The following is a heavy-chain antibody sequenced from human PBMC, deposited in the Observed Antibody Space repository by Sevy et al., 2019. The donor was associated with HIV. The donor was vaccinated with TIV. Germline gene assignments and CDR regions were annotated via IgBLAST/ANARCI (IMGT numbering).Heavy chain of an antibody. CDR3: ATVPTMIVVVQGDLNAFDI. J-gene: IGHJ3*02. D-gene: IGHD3-22*01. Sequence: ASVKVSCKASGYTFTGYYMHWVRQAPGKGLEWMAWINPNSGGTNYAQKFQGRVTMTRDTSISTAYMELSRLRSDDTAVYYCATVPTMIVVVQGDLNAFDIWGQGTMVTVSS. CDR1: GYTFTGYY. CDR2: INPNSGGT. V-gene: IGHV1-2*02.